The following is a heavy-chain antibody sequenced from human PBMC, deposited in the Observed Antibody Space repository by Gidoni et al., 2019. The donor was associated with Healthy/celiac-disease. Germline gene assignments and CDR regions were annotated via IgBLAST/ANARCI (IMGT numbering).Heavy chain of an antibody. CDR3: ARDSYGYYGMDV. CDR1: GGSISGYS. V-gene: IGHV4-34*01. CDR2: IKQRGST. J-gene: IGHJ6*02. D-gene: IGHD2-8*01. Sequence: QVQLQPWGAGLLQTPATMPLTCAVHGGSISGYSWSWSRQPPGKGLWWIGEIKQRGSTNYNPSLKSRVTISVDTSKNQVSLKLSSVTAADTAVYYCARDSYGYYGMDVWGQGTTVTVSS.